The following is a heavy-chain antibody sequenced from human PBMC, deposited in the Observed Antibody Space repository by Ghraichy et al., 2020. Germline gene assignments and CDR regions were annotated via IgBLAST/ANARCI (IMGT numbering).Heavy chain of an antibody. CDR2: ISYDGKKT. J-gene: IGHJ4*02. CDR1: GLTINIYA. V-gene: IGHV3-30*04. CDR3: ASGEAGLWLLPPFEH. Sequence: GGSLRLSCGASGLTINIYAMHWVRQAPGKGLEWVAVISYDGKKTCYADSVKGRFTISRDNSKNSLYLEMNNLRPDDTATYYCASGEAGLWLLPPFEHWGQGTLVTVSS. D-gene: IGHD6-19*01.